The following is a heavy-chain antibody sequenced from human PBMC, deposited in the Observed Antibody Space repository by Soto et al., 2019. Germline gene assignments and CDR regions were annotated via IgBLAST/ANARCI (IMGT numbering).Heavy chain of an antibody. CDR2: ISYDRSDK. D-gene: IGHD6-19*01. CDR1: GFTFSTYA. CDR3: ARDNRLAVAGKYYYAIDV. J-gene: IGHJ6*02. Sequence: GGSLRLSCAASGFTFSTYAMYWVRQAPGKGLEWVAVISYDRSDKYYADSVKGRFTISRDNSKNTLYLQMNSLRAEDTAVYYCARDNRLAVAGKYYYAIDVWGQGTTVTVSS. V-gene: IGHV3-30-3*01.